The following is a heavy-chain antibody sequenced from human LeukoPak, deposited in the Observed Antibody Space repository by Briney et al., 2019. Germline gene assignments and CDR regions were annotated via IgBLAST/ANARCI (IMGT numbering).Heavy chain of an antibody. D-gene: IGHD2-2*01. J-gene: IGHJ3*02. Sequence: GGSLRRSCAASGFAFSSYSMNWVRQAPGKGLEWVSSISSSSSYISYADSVKGRFTISRDNAKNSLYLQMNSLRAEDTAVYYCAREGQLLRRGAFDIWGQGTMVTVSS. CDR2: ISSSSSYI. CDR3: AREGQLLRRGAFDI. CDR1: GFAFSSYS. V-gene: IGHV3-21*01.